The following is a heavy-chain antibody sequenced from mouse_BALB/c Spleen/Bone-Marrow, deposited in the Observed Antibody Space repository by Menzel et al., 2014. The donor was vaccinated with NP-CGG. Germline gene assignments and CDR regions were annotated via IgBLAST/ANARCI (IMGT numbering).Heavy chain of an antibody. CDR3: ARGGLRLPYAMDY. V-gene: IGHV1-4*01. J-gene: IGHJ4*01. D-gene: IGHD1-2*01. Sequence: VQLQQSGAELARPGASVKMSCKASGYTFTSYTIHWVKQRPGQGLEWIGYINPSSGYTNYNQKFKDKATLTADTSSSTAYMQLSSLTSEDSAVYYCARGGLRLPYAMDYWVREPQSPSPQ. CDR1: GYTFTSYT. CDR2: INPSSGYT.